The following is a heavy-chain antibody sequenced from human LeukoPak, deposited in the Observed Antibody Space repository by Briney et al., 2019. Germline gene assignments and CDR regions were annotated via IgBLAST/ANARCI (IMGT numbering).Heavy chain of an antibody. Sequence: PGGSLRLSCAASGFTFSGSAMHWVRQASGKGLEWVGRIRSKANSYATAYAASVKGRFTISRDDSKNTAYLQMNSLKTEDTAVYYCARIGYSSSWYGGSFDYWGQGTLVTISS. D-gene: IGHD6-13*01. V-gene: IGHV3-73*01. CDR1: GFTFSGSA. J-gene: IGHJ4*02. CDR3: ARIGYSSSWYGGSFDY. CDR2: IRSKANSYAT.